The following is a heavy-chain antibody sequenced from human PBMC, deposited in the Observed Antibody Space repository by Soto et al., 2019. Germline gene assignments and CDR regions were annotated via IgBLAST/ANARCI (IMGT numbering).Heavy chain of an antibody. Sequence: ASVKVSCKASGYPFPSSDINWVRQATGQGLEWMGWMNPNSGNTGYAQKFQGRVTMTRNTSINTAYMELSSLRSEDTAVYYCASGGAYCSGGSCSDDIWGQGTMVTVSS. CDR1: GYPFPSSD. CDR3: ASGGAYCSGGSCSDDI. D-gene: IGHD2-15*01. CDR2: MNPNSGNT. V-gene: IGHV1-8*01. J-gene: IGHJ3*02.